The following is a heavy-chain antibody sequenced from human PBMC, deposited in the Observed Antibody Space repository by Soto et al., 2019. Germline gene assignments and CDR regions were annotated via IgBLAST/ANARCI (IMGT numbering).Heavy chain of an antibody. CDR1: GGSISSGGYY. CDR3: ARDLNGLAAAGNGWFDP. J-gene: IGHJ5*02. V-gene: IGHV4-31*03. Sequence: QVQLQESGPGLVKPSQTLSLTCTVSGGSISSGGYYWSWIRQHPGKGLEWLGYIDYSGSTYYNPSLKSRVTISVDTSKNQFSLKLSSVTVADTAVYYCARDLNGLAAAGNGWFDPWGQGTLVTVSS. CDR2: IDYSGST. D-gene: IGHD6-13*01.